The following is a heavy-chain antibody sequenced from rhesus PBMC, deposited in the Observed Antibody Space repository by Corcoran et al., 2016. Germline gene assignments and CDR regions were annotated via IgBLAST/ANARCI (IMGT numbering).Heavy chain of an antibody. CDR3: ARSSGSYYPMSL. CDR2: INPYKGNT. CDR1: GYTFTDYY. V-gene: IGHV1S2*01. D-gene: IGHD3-16*01. J-gene: IGHJ4*01. Sequence: QVQLVQSGAEVKKPGSSVKVSCKASGYTFTDYYMHWVRQAPRQGLEWMGWINPYKGNTKYAQQFKGRVTMARDTSTSTAYMELRSLRSEDTAVYYCARSSGSYYPMSLWGQGVLVTVSS.